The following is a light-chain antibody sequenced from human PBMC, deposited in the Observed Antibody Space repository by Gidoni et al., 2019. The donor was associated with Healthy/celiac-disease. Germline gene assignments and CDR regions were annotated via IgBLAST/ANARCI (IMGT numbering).Light chain of an antibody. J-gene: IGKJ2*01. Sequence: EIVMTQSPATLSVSPGERATLSCRASQSININLAWYQQKPGQAPRLLFQGASARASGVPARFSGSGSGTEFTLTNTSLQSEDFAVYYCQQYHDWPTFGQGTKLEIK. CDR2: GAS. CDR3: QQYHDWPT. V-gene: IGKV3-15*01. CDR1: QSININ.